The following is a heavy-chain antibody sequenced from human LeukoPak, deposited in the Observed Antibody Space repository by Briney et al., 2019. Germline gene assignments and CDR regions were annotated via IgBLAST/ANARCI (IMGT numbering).Heavy chain of an antibody. V-gene: IGHV3-30-3*01. Sequence: GGSLRLSCAASGFTFSTYAMHWDRQAPGQGLEWVAFISYDGTNKSCADSVKGRFTISRDNSKNTLYLQMNSLRAEDTALYYCAREILTGYAFDIWGQGTMVTVSS. J-gene: IGHJ3*02. CDR1: GFTFSTYA. CDR3: AREILTGYAFDI. D-gene: IGHD7-27*01. CDR2: ISYDGTNK.